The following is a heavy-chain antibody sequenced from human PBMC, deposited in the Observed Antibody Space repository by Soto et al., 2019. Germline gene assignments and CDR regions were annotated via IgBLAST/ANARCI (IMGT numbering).Heavy chain of an antibody. D-gene: IGHD6-13*01. Sequence: ASVKVSCKASGYTFTSYYMHWVRQAPGQGLEWMGIINPSGGSTNYAQKFQGRVTMTRDTSTSTVYMELSSLRSEDTAVYYCASRGFGAAAGTRGDDAFDIWGQGTMVTVSS. CDR3: ASRGFGAAAGTRGDDAFDI. J-gene: IGHJ3*02. CDR2: INPSGGST. V-gene: IGHV1-46*01. CDR1: GYTFTSYY.